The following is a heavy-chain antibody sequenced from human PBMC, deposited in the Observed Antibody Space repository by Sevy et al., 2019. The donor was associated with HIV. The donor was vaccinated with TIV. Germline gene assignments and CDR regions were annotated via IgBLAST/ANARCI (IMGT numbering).Heavy chain of an antibody. Sequence: SETLSLTCSVSAGSMNIYYWSWIRQPPGKRLEWIGFTYYSGTTNYNPSLKSRVTISIDTSKNQFSLKLSSVTATDTAVYYCGRVGFNWNDVDYWGQGILVTVSS. CDR1: AGSMNIYY. CDR2: TYYSGTT. V-gene: IGHV4-59*01. D-gene: IGHD1-20*01. J-gene: IGHJ4*02. CDR3: GRVGFNWNDVDY.